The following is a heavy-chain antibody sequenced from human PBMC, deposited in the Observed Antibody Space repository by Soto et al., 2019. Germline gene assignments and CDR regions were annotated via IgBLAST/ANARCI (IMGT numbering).Heavy chain of an antibody. CDR3: AKLRGPSVAEAVDY. CDR1: GFTFSSYA. D-gene: IGHD6-19*01. Sequence: XGSLRLSCTAPGFTFSSYAMSWVRQAPGKGLEWVSAISGSGGSTYYADSVKGRFTISRDNSKNTLYLQMNSLRAEDTAVYYCAKLRGPSVAEAVDYWGQGTLVTVSS. V-gene: IGHV3-23*01. J-gene: IGHJ4*02. CDR2: ISGSGGST.